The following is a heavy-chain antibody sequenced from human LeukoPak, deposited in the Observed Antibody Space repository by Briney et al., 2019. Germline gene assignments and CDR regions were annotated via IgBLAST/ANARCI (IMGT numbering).Heavy chain of an antibody. D-gene: IGHD3-9*01. CDR3: ASRDFLTGYYDY. V-gene: IGHV3-7*01. J-gene: IGHJ4*02. CDR1: GFPFSSYW. CDR2: IKQDGSEK. Sequence: GGSLRLSCAASGFPFSSYWMSWVRQAPGKGLEWVANIKQDGSEKYYVDSVKGRFTNSRDNAQNSLYLQMNSLRAEDTAVYYCASRDFLTGYYDYWGQGTLVTVSS.